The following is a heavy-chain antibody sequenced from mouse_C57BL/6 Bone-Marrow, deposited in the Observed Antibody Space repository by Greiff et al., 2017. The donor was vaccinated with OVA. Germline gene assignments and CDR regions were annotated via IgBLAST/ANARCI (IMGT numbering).Heavy chain of an antibody. J-gene: IGHJ4*01. CDR2: INPYNGDT. Sequence: EVQLVESGPELVKPGDSVKISCKASGYSFTGYFMNWVMQSHGKSLEWIGRINPYNGDTFYNQKFKGKATLTVDKSSSTAHMELRSLTSEDSAVYYCARSNLPYAMDYWGQGTSVTVSS. CDR1: GYSFTGYF. CDR3: ARSNLPYAMDY. V-gene: IGHV1-20*01.